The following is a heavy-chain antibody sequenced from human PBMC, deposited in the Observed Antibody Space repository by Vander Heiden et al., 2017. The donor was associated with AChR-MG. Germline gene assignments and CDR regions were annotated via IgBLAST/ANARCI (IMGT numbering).Heavy chain of an antibody. V-gene: IGHV3-21*01. CDR1: GFTFSSYS. J-gene: IGHJ6*03. Sequence: EVQLVESGGGLVKPGGSLRLSCAASGFTFSSYSMNWVRQAPGKGLGWVSSISSSSSYIYYADSVKGRFPISRDNAKKSLYLQMNSLRAEDTAVYYCARDCDFWSGYPPLYYYYYYMDVWGKGTTVTVSS. CDR3: ARDCDFWSGYPPLYYYYYYMDV. CDR2: ISSSSSYI. D-gene: IGHD3-3*01.